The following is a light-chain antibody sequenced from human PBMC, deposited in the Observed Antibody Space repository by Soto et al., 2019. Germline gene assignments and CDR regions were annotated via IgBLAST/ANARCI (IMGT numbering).Light chain of an antibody. J-gene: IGKJ1*01. V-gene: IGKV3-15*01. CDR3: QHYNNWPRT. CDR2: GAS. CDR1: QSVSSN. Sequence: EIVMTQSPATLSLSPGERATLSCRASQSVSSNLAWYQQKPGQAPRLLIYGASTRATGIPARFSGSGSGTESTLTISSLQSEDFVVYYCQHYNNWPRTFGQGTKVEIK.